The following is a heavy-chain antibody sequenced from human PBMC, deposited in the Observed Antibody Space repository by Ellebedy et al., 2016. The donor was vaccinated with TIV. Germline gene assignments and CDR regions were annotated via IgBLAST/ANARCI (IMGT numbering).Heavy chain of an antibody. J-gene: IGHJ4*02. V-gene: IGHV4-59*01. CDR1: GGSISSYY. D-gene: IGHD3-10*01. Sequence: MPSETLSLTCTVSGGSISSYYWSWIRQPPGKGLEWIGYIYYSGSTNYNPSLKSRVTISVDTSKNQFSLKLSSVTAADTAVYYCARAGPAVRGAYWGLDYWGQGTLVTVSS. CDR3: ARAGPAVRGAYWGLDY. CDR2: IYYSGST.